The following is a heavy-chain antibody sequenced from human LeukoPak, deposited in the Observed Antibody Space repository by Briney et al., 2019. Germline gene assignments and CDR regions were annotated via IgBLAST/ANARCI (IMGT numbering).Heavy chain of an antibody. CDR1: GFTFSSYS. V-gene: IGHV3-21*01. CDR2: ISSSSSYI. Sequence: KCGGSLRLSCAASGFTFSSYSMNWVRQAPGKGLEWVSSISSSSSYIYYADSVKGRFTISRDNAKNSLYLQMNSLRAEDTAVYYCARDAVAGIGHNWFDPWGQGTLVTVSS. D-gene: IGHD6-19*01. CDR3: ARDAVAGIGHNWFDP. J-gene: IGHJ5*02.